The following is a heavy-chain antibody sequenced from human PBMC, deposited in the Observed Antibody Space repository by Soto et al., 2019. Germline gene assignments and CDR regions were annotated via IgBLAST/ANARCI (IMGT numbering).Heavy chain of an antibody. D-gene: IGHD3-16*02. CDR3: VRGRVMITFGVVIVIDY. CDR2: INPNTGYT. CDR1: GYTFTRYD. V-gene: IGHV1-8*01. Sequence: ASVKVSCTASGYTFTRYDINWVRQATGQGLEWMGWINPNTGYTDYAQKFQDRVTMTGNTSITTAYMELSSLRSEDTAVYYCVRGRVMITFGVVIVIDYWGQGSPVTV. J-gene: IGHJ4*02.